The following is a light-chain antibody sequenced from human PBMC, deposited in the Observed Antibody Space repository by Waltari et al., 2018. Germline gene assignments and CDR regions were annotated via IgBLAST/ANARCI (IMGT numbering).Light chain of an antibody. CDR2: NDN. V-gene: IGLV1-44*01. CDR3: AVWDDSLGGV. J-gene: IGLJ3*02. Sequence: QSVLTQPPSVSGTPGQRVTISCYGSNYNIGGKSVNWYQQVPGTAPKLLIYNDNQGPSGVPDRFSASKSGTSASLAITGLQSEDEADYYCAVWDDSLGGVFGGGTKLTVL. CDR1: NYNIGGKS.